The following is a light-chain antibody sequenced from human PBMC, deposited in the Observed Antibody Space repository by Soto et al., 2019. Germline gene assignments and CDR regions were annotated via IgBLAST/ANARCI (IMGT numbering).Light chain of an antibody. Sequence: QSVLTQPASVSGSPGQSITISCTGTSGDVGGYYYVSWYQQLPGKAPKLMISEVSNRPSGVSNRFSGSKSGNTASLTISGLQAEDEVDHYCRSYTAGATIFGTGTKV. V-gene: IGLV2-14*01. CDR1: SGDVGGYYY. CDR3: RSYTAGATI. J-gene: IGLJ1*01. CDR2: EVS.